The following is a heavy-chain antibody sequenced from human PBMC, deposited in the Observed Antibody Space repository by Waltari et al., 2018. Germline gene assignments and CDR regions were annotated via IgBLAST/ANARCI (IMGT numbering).Heavy chain of an antibody. D-gene: IGHD2-21*01. Sequence: QVQLQESGPGLVKPSETLSLTCAVSGYSIRLGYYWGWIWPPPGKGQEWIGRIYSRGSTYYNRPLKSRVTISVATSKNQFSLKRSSVTAADTAVYYCARPCGGDCYSSSDAFDIWGQGTMVTVSS. J-gene: IGHJ3*02. CDR1: GYSIRLGYY. CDR2: IYSRGST. V-gene: IGHV4-38-2*01. CDR3: ARPCGGDCYSSSDAFDI.